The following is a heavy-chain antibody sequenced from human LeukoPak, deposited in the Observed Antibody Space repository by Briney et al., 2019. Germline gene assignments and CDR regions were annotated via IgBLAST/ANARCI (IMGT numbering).Heavy chain of an antibody. J-gene: IGHJ4*02. CDR2: IWYDGSEK. D-gene: IGHD2-21*02. V-gene: IGHV3-33*01. Sequence: PSGGSLRLSCEASGFTFSSYGMHWVRQAPGKGREWLTVIWYDGSEKYYGVSVKGRLTIYRGNNKNMLYLQISSLRAEDTALYYCAGSHRLLQPDYWGQGTLVTVSS. CDR3: AGSHRLLQPDY. CDR1: GFTFSSYG.